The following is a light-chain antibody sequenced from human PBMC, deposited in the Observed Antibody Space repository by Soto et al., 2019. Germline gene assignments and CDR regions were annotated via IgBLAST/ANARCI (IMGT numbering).Light chain of an antibody. CDR1: SSNIGSNT. J-gene: IGLJ2*01. CDR3: AAWDDSLNGPVV. V-gene: IGLV1-44*01. CDR2: SNN. Sequence: QSVLTQPPSASGTPGQRVTISCSGSSSNIGSNTVNWYQQLPGTAPKLLIYSNNQRPSGVPDRFSGYKSGTSASLAISGLQSEDEADYYGAAWDDSLNGPVVFGGGTKVTLL.